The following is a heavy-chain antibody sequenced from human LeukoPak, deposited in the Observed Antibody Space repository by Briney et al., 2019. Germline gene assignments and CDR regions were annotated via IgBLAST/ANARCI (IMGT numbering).Heavy chain of an antibody. D-gene: IGHD3-22*01. Sequence: PGGSLRLSCAASGFTFSGYDMDWVRQAPGKGLEWVSSITSSHSYIYYTDSVRGRFTISRDNAKNSLYLQMNSLRAEDTAVYFCASAGHYYDSTGYYLGRWGQGALVTVSS. CDR3: ASAGHYYDSTGYYLGR. J-gene: IGHJ4*02. V-gene: IGHV3-21*04. CDR2: ITSSHSYI. CDR1: GFTFSGYD.